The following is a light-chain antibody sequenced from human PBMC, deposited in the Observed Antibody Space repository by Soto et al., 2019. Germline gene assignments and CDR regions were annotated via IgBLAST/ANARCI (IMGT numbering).Light chain of an antibody. CDR2: DGS. V-gene: IGKV3-15*01. Sequence: EIVMTQSPDTVYVSPGERATLSCRASQSVRSNLAWYQHKPGQAPRLLIYDGSTRALGIPARFSGSESGTEFTLTISSLQSEDFAVYYCQQRSNWPPITFGQGTRLEIK. J-gene: IGKJ5*01. CDR1: QSVRSN. CDR3: QQRSNWPPIT.